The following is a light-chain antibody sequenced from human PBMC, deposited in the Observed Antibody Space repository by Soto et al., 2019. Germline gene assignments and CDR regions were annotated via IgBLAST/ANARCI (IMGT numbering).Light chain of an antibody. CDR1: SSNIGSNY. J-gene: IGLJ2*01. Sequence: QSVLTQPPSASGTPGQRVTISCSGSSSNIGSNYVYWYQQLPGTAPKLLIYRNNQRPSGVPDRFSGSKSGTSGSLAISGLRSEDEADYYCAAWDDSLTGHVVFGGGTKVTVL. CDR3: AAWDDSLTGHVV. CDR2: RNN. V-gene: IGLV1-47*01.